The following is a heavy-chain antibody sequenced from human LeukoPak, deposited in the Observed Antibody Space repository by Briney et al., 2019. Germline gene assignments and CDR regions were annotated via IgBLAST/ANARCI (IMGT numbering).Heavy chain of an antibody. D-gene: IGHD3-10*01. Sequence: GESLKISCKGSGYSFTNYWIGWVRQMPGKGLEWMGIMYPGDSDTRYSPSFQGQVTISADKSVSTTYLQWGSLKASDTAMYHCAASTYGSGSYVGFDSWGQGTLVSVSS. CDR1: GYSFTNYW. CDR3: AASTYGSGSYVGFDS. J-gene: IGHJ4*02. CDR2: MYPGDSDT. V-gene: IGHV5-51*01.